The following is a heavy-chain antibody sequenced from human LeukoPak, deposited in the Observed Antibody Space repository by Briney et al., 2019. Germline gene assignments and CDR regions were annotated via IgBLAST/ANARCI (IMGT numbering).Heavy chain of an antibody. V-gene: IGHV1-24*01. CDR2: FGPEDGET. CDR1: GYTLTELA. D-gene: IGHD3-9*01. J-gene: IGHJ5*02. Sequence: VASVRVSCKVSGYTLTELAMHWVRQAPGKGLEWMGGFGPEDGETIYAQKFQGRVTMTEDRSTDTAYMELSSLRFEDTAVYYCARGRTYYDILTGYPNWFDPWGQGTLVTVSS. CDR3: ARGRTYYDILTGYPNWFDP.